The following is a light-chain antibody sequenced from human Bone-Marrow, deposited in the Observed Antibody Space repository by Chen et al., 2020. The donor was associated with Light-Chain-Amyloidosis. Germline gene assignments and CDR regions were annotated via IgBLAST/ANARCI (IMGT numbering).Light chain of an antibody. CDR2: HAA. CDR3: QQSLATPRT. J-gene: IGKJ1*01. V-gene: IGKV1-39*01. Sequence: DIQMTQSPSSLSASVGDRVTISCRASQFIGAFLNWYQHKPGDAPKILIYHAANLESAVPSRFSGSGAGTDFTLTITDLQPEGFSIYFCQQSLATPRTCGQGNKVELK. CDR1: QFIGAF.